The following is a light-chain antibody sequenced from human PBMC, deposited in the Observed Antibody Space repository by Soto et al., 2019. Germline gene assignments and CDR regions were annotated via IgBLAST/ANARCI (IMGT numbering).Light chain of an antibody. CDR1: QSILTY. CDR2: AAS. CDR3: QKYNSCPWT. V-gene: IGKV1-27*01. J-gene: IGKJ1*01. Sequence: DTQMTQSASSRSASVGDRVTITCRASQSILTYLAWYQQKPGQVPELLIQAASTLQPGVPSRFSGSGSGTEFTLTISSLQPEDVATYYCQKYNSCPWTFGQGTKVDIK.